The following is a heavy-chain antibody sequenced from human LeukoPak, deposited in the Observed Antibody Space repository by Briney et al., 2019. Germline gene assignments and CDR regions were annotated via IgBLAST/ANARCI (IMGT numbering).Heavy chain of an antibody. Sequence: SETLSLTCAVYGGSFSGYYWSWIRQPPGKGLEWIGEINHSGSTNYNPSLKSRVTISVDTSKNQFSLKLRSVTAADTAVYYCARGKGGYYDILTGYYLGYYYYGMDVWGQGTTVTVSS. CDR3: ARGKGGYYDILTGYYLGYYYYGMDV. V-gene: IGHV4-34*01. CDR1: GGSFSGYY. J-gene: IGHJ6*02. CDR2: INHSGST. D-gene: IGHD3-9*01.